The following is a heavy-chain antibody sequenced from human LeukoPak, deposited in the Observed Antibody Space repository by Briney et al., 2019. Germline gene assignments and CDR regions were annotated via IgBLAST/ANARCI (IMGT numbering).Heavy chain of an antibody. CDR3: ARDQGVHCSGGSCTAFDI. CDR1: GFTFSDSY. Sequence: PGGSLRLSCAASGFTFSDSYMTWVRQAPGKGVEWVAYISGSGHDINYSESAKGRFTISRDNAKNSLYLQMNSLRAEDTAVYYCARDQGVHCSGGSCTAFDIWGQGTMVTVSS. V-gene: IGHV3-11*04. J-gene: IGHJ3*02. D-gene: IGHD2-15*01. CDR2: ISGSGHDI.